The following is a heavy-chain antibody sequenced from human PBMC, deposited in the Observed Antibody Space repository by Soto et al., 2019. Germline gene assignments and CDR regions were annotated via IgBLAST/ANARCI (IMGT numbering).Heavy chain of an antibody. CDR2: IYYSGST. CDR1: GGSISSSSYY. CDR3: ARHVRSPAAGPGYFDY. D-gene: IGHD6-13*01. V-gene: IGHV4-39*01. Sequence: QLQLQESGPGLVKPSETLSLTCTVSGGSISSSSYYWGWIRQPPGKGLEWIGSIYYSGSTYYNPSLKSRVTISVDTSKNQFSLKLSSVTAADTAVYYCARHVRSPAAGPGYFDYWGQGTLVTVSS. J-gene: IGHJ4*02.